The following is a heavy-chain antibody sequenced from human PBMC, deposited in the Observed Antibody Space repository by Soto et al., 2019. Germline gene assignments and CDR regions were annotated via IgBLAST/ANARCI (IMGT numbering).Heavy chain of an antibody. Sequence: PGGSLRLSCAASGFTFTDSYMTWIRQAPGKGLEWVSYISSSGTTIYHADSVKGRFTISRDNAQDSLYLQMNSLKTEDTAIYYYSRQMFSPDNYWGQGTLVTVSS. CDR1: GFTFTDSY. V-gene: IGHV3-11*01. J-gene: IGHJ4*02. CDR2: ISSSGTTI. CDR3: SRQMFSPDNY. D-gene: IGHD3-10*02.